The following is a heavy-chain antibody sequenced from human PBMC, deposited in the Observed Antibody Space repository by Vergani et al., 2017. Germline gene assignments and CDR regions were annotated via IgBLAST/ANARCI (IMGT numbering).Heavy chain of an antibody. V-gene: IGHV3-23*01. D-gene: IGHD4-17*01. Sequence: EVQLLESGGGLVQPGGSLRLSCAASGFTFSSYAMLWVRQAPGKGLEWVSAISCSGGSTYYADSVTGRLTIARDKSKNTLYLQMNRRRAEDTAVYYCARKNLHDYGDYGRAAFDIWGQGTMVTVSS. J-gene: IGHJ3*02. CDR1: GFTFSSYA. CDR3: ARKNLHDYGDYGRAAFDI. CDR2: ISCSGGST.